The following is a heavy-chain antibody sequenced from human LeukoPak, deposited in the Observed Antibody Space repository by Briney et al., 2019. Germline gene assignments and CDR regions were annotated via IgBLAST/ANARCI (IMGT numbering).Heavy chain of an antibody. D-gene: IGHD3-22*01. V-gene: IGHV1-2*02. CDR3: ASRGMIVVVTTWNPDDAFDI. Sequence: ASVKVSCKASGYTFTDYYLHWVRQAPGQGLEWMGWINSNSGRTHYIQDFQGRVTMTRDTSISTAYMEVSRLRSDDTAVYYCASRGMIVVVTTWNPDDAFDIWGQGTMVTVSS. CDR2: INSNSGRT. CDR1: GYTFTDYY. J-gene: IGHJ3*02.